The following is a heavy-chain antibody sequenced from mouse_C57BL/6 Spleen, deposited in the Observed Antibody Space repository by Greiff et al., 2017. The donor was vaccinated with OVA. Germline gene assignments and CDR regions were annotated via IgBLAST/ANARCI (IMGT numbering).Heavy chain of an antibody. CDR2: INYDGSST. CDR1: GFTFSDYY. D-gene: IGHD2-4*01. J-gene: IGHJ1*03. Sequence: DVKLVESEGGLVQPGSSMKLSCTASGFTFSDYYMAWVRQVPEKGLEWVANINYDGSSTYYLDSLKSRFIISRDNAKNILYLQMSSLKSEDTATYYGARDGNDYDPYWYCDVWGTGTTVTVSS. V-gene: IGHV5-16*01. CDR3: ARDGNDYDPYWYCDV.